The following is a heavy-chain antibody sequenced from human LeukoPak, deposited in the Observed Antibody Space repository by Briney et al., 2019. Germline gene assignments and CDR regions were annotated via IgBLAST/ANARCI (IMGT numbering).Heavy chain of an antibody. J-gene: IGHJ4*02. V-gene: IGHV4-31*03. CDR2: IYNSGST. CDR3: ARGAPPDS. CDR1: GASFNTGDYY. Sequence: KPSQTLSLTCIVSGASFNTGDYYWNWIRQHPGKGLEWIGYIYNSGSTYYNPSLKSRVTISVDTSKNHFSLRLTSVTAADSAVYYCARGAPPDSWGQGTLVTVSS.